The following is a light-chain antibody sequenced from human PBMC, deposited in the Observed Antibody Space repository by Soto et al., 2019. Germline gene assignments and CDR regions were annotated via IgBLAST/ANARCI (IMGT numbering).Light chain of an antibody. Sequence: NFLLTQPHSVSESPGKTVTISCTRSSGSISSNYVQWYQQRPGSAPTTVIYEDNKRPSGVPDLFSGSIDSSSNSASLTISGLKTEDEADYYCQSYDSSNVVFGGGTKLTVL. J-gene: IGLJ2*01. CDR3: QSYDSSNVV. CDR2: EDN. CDR1: SGSISSNY. V-gene: IGLV6-57*03.